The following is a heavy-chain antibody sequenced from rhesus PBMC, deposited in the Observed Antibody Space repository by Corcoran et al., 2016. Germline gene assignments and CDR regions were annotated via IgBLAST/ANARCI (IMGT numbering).Heavy chain of an antibody. J-gene: IGHJ4*01. D-gene: IGHD6-25*01. CDR3: ARGVSGSWKN. CDR1: GCSIRSNY. V-gene: IGHV4-173*01. CDR2: ISGRGGST. Sequence: QVQLQESGPGLVKPSETLSLTCAVSGCSIRSNYWSWIRQPPGKGLEWIGRISGRGGSTDYNPSLKSRVTMSTDTSKNQFALKLSSVTAADRAMYYCARGVSGSWKNWGQGVLVTVSS.